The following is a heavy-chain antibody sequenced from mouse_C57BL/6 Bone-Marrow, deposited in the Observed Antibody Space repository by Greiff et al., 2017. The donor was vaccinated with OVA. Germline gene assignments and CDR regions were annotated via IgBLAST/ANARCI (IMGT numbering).Heavy chain of an antibody. J-gene: IGHJ2*01. CDR3: ARSADLPDY. Sequence: QVQLQQSGAELVRPGTSVKVSCKASGYAFTNYLIEWVKQRPGQGLEWIGVINPGSGGTNYNEKFKGKATLTADKSSSPAYMQLSSLTSEDSAVYFCARSADLPDYWGQGTTLTVSS. V-gene: IGHV1-54*01. CDR1: GYAFTNYL. D-gene: IGHD1-2*01. CDR2: INPGSGGT.